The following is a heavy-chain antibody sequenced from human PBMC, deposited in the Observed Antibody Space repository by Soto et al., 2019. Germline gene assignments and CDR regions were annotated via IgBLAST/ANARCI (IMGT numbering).Heavy chain of an antibody. Sequence: QVQLVQSGAEVKKPGSSVKVPCKASGGTFSSYAISWVRQAPGQGLEWMGGIIPIFGTANYAQKLQGRITITADESTSAAYMELSSLRSEVSAVYYCASCTPAYSSSWHHDDFDIWGQATIVTVSS. V-gene: IGHV1-69*01. J-gene: IGHJ3*02. CDR1: GGTFSSYA. D-gene: IGHD6-13*01. CDR3: ASCTPAYSSSWHHDDFDI. CDR2: IIPIFGTA.